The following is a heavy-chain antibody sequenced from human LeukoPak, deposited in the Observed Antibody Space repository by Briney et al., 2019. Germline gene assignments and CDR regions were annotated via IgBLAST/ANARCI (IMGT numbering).Heavy chain of an antibody. CDR2: IYHSGST. CDR1: GGSISASNW. CDR3: ARGDYDSSGHYYYYGMDV. Sequence: SETLSLTCAVSGGSISASNWWNWVRQAPGKGLEWIGEIYHSGSTNYNPSLESRVTISVDTSKNQFSLKLSSVTAADTAVYYCARGDYDSSGHYYYYGMDVWGQGTTVTVS. V-gene: IGHV4-4*02. J-gene: IGHJ6*02. D-gene: IGHD3-22*01.